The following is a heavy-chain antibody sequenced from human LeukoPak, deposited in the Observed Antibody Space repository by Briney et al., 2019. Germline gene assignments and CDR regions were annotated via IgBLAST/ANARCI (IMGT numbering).Heavy chain of an antibody. Sequence: PGGSLRLSCAASGFTFGDSALHWVRQAAGKGLEWVGRIKSKANSYATTYGASVEGRFTVSRDDSKNTAYLHMNSLKSEDTAVYYCSRHPRDYEPYYYGMDVWGQGTTVTVSS. CDR3: SRHPRDYEPYYYGMDV. J-gene: IGHJ6*02. V-gene: IGHV3-73*01. CDR2: IKSKANSYAT. D-gene: IGHD4-17*01. CDR1: GFTFGDSA.